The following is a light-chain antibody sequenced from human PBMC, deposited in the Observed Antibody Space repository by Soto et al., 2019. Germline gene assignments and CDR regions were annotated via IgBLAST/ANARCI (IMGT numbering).Light chain of an antibody. CDR2: GAS. Sequence: IVMTQSPATLSVSPGERATLSCRASLSVSSNLAWYQQKPGQAPSLLIFGASNRAPGIPDRFSGSGSGTDFTLTINRLEPEDFAVYYCQQYDSSPRTFGQGTKVDIK. CDR3: QQYDSSPRT. V-gene: IGKV3-20*01. J-gene: IGKJ1*01. CDR1: LSVSSN.